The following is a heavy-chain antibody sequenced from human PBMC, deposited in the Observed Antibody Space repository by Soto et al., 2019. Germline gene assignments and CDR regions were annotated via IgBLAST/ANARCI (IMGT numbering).Heavy chain of an antibody. CDR2: INPNSGGT. V-gene: IGHV1-2*02. CDR3: AVSGGNYGQRFDY. D-gene: IGHD1-26*01. J-gene: IGHJ4*02. CDR1: GYTFTDSY. Sequence: ASVKVSCKASGYTFTDSYLHWVRQAPGQGLEWMGWINPNSGGTKYSQKFQDRVTMTRDTSMSTAHMELSRLRSDDTAVYYCAVSGGNYGQRFDYWGQGTLVTVSS.